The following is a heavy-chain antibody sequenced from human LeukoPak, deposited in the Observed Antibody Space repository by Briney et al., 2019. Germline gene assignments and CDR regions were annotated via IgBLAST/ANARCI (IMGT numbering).Heavy chain of an antibody. CDR3: ARFTYTTRPSDV. CDR1: GGSISGYY. D-gene: IGHD3-16*01. Sequence: SETLSLTCSVSGGSISGYYWSWIRQPPGQTLEWIGYIYSSGSTNYNPSLQSRVTMSVDTSMNQFSLRLSSVTAADTAVYYCARFTYTTRPSDVWGKGITVTASS. CDR2: IYSSGST. J-gene: IGHJ6*04. V-gene: IGHV4-4*09.